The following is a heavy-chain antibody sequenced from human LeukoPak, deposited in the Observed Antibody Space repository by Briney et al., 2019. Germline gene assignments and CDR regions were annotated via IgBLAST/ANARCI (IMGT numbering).Heavy chain of an antibody. CDR2: IYSSGST. V-gene: IGHV4-39*01. Sequence: SETLSLTCTVSGGSITTSSYYWGWIRQPPGKGLEWIGNIYSSGSTYYNASLQSRVTISIDTSKNQFSLRLNSVTAADTAMYYCAKSGGYGLIDYWGQGTRVTVSS. CDR3: AKSGGYGLIDY. J-gene: IGHJ4*02. D-gene: IGHD1-26*01. CDR1: GGSITTSSYY.